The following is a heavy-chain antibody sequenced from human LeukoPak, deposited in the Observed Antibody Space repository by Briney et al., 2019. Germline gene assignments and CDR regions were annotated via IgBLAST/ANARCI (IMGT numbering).Heavy chain of an antibody. CDR1: GFTFSNAW. CDR2: IKSKTDGGTT. J-gene: IGHJ5*02. Sequence: GGSLRLSCAVSGFTFSNAWMSCVRQSPGKGVEWVGRIKSKTDGGTTDYAAPVKGRFTISRDDSKNTLYLQMNSLKPEDTAVYYCTTAESLFPWGQGTLVTVSS. V-gene: IGHV3-15*01. CDR3: TTAESLFP.